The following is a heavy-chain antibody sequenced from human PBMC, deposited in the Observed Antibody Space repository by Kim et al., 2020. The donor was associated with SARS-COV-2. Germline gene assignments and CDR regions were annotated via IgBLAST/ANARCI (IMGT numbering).Heavy chain of an antibody. D-gene: IGHD5-18*01. CDR2: IYYSGST. CDR1: GGSISSGDYY. V-gene: IGHV4-30-4*01. J-gene: IGHJ5*02. CDR3: ARYRRDTAMVLPWFDP. Sequence: SETLSLTCTVSGGSISSGDYYWSWIRQPPGKGLEWIGYIYYSGSTYYNPSLKSRVTISVDTSKNQFSLKLSSVTAADTAVYYCARYRRDTAMVLPWFDPWGQGILGTVSS.